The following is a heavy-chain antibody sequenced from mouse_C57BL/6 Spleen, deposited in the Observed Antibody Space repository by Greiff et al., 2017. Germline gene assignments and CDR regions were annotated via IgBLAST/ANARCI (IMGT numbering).Heavy chain of an antibody. V-gene: IGHV1-4*01. Sequence: QVQLQQSGAELARPGASVKMSCKASGYTFTSYTMHWVKQRPGQGLAWIGYINPSSGYTKYNQKFKDKATLTADKSSSTAYMQLSSLTSEDSAVYYCAREGFGSVFAYWGQGTLVTVSA. J-gene: IGHJ3*01. D-gene: IGHD3-1*01. CDR2: INPSSGYT. CDR1: GYTFTSYT. CDR3: AREGFGSVFAY.